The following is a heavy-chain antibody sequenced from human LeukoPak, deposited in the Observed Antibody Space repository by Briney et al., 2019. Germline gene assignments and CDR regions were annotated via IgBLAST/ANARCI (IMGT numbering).Heavy chain of an antibody. J-gene: IGHJ4*02. Sequence: GGSLRLSCAASGFTFSSYAMSWVRQAPGKGLEWVSAISGSGGNTYYADSVKGRFTISRDNAKNSLSLQMNSLRAEDTAVYYCARQLGKDYWGQGTLVTVSS. CDR2: ISGSGGNT. CDR1: GFTFSSYA. CDR3: ARQLGKDY. D-gene: IGHD7-27*01. V-gene: IGHV3-23*01.